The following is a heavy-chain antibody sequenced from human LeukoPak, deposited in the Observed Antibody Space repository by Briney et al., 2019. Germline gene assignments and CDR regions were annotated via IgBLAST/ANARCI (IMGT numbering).Heavy chain of an antibody. D-gene: IGHD3-10*01. V-gene: IGHV3-48*04. CDR3: ARVVGSDPTFDY. J-gene: IGHJ4*02. Sequence: GGSLRLSGAASGFTICSHSMNCACKAPGKGVVWVSYISSSSSTIYYADSVKGRFTISRDNAKNSLYLQMNSLRAEDTAVYYCARVVGSDPTFDYWGQGTLVTVSS. CDR2: ISSSSSTI. CDR1: GFTICSHS.